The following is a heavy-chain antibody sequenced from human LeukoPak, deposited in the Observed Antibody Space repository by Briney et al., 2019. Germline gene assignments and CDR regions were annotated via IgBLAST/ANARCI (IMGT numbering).Heavy chain of an antibody. Sequence: GGSLRLSCAASGFTFSSYGMHWVRQAPGKGLEWVAVIWYDGSNKYYADSVKGRFTISRDNSKNTLYLQMNSLRAEDTAVYYCASERRGDGVFDYWFQATLVTVA. CDR2: IWYDGSNK. CDR3: ASERRGDGVFDY. D-gene: IGHD3-10*01. J-gene: IGHJ4*02. CDR1: GFTFSSYG. V-gene: IGHV3-33*01.